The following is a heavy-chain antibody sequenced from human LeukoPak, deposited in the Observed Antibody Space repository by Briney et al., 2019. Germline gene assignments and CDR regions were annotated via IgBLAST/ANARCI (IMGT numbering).Heavy chain of an antibody. J-gene: IGHJ4*02. Sequence: SETLPLTCAVYGGSFSGYYWSWIRQPPGKGLEWIGEINHSGSTNYNPSLKSRVTISVDPSKNQFSLRLSSVTAADTAVYYCARGPGSSWYNLDFWGQGTLVTVSS. CDR3: ARGPGSSWYNLDF. CDR1: GGSFSGYY. V-gene: IGHV4-34*01. D-gene: IGHD6-13*01. CDR2: INHSGST.